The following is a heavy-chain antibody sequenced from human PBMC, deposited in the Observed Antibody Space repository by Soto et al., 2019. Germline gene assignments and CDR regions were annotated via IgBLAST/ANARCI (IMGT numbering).Heavy chain of an antibody. V-gene: IGHV4-59*11. CDR2: IYCRGST. D-gene: IGHD1-26*01. Sequence: SETLSLTCTVPGGSISSHYWSWVRQAPRDGLEWIGHIYCRGSTTYNPSLRSRSTISVDTSNNQFSLKLNSVTTADTAVYYCARDGREASGMGVWGQGTKVTVSS. CDR3: ARDGREASGMGV. CDR1: GGSISSHY. J-gene: IGHJ6*02.